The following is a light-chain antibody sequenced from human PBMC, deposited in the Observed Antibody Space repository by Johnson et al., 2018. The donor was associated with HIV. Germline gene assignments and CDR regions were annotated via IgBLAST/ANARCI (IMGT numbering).Light chain of an antibody. CDR1: SSNIGDNY. Sequence: QSVLTQPPSVSAAPGHNVSISCSGSSSNIGDNYISWYQQLPGAAPKLLIYENNKRPSGIPDRFSGPKSGTSATLGIAGLQTGDEADYYCGTWDSSLSAHDYVFGTVTKVTVL. CDR2: ENN. CDR3: GTWDSSLSAHDYV. V-gene: IGLV1-51*01. J-gene: IGLJ1*01.